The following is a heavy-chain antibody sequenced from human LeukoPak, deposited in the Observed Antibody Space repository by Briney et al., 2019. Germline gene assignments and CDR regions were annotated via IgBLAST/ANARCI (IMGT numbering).Heavy chain of an antibody. J-gene: IGHJ4*02. V-gene: IGHV3-7*01. CDR2: IKKDGSDK. CDR1: GFTVSSYW. D-gene: IGHD5-18*01. CDR3: ARDLSGVTGYTYGRGIDY. Sequence: GGSLRLPCAASGFTVSSYWMSWVRQAPGKGLEWVANIKKDGSDKYYVDSVKGRFTISRDNAKTSLYLQMNSLRAEDTAVYYCARDLSGVTGYTYGRGIDYWGQGTLVTVSS.